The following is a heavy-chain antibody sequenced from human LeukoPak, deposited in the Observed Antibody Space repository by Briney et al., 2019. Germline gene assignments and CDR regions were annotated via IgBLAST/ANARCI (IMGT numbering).Heavy chain of an antibody. Sequence: GGSLRLSCAASGFTFSDHYMSWIRQAPGKGLEWVSYISHTGTTIYYADSVKGRFTLSRDNARNSLYLQMNSLRAEDTAVYYCARGEYGSGSYHIDYWGQGTLVTVSS. CDR3: ARGEYGSGSYHIDY. CDR2: ISHTGTTI. D-gene: IGHD3-10*01. J-gene: IGHJ4*02. V-gene: IGHV3-11*04. CDR1: GFTFSDHY.